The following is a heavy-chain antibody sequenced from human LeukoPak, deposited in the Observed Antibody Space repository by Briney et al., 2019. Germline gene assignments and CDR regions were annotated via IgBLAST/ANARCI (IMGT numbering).Heavy chain of an antibody. D-gene: IGHD1-26*01. Sequence: SETLPLTCTVSGDSVRSTYWTWIRQPPGKGLECIGYIAYTGDINYNPSLKSRVTISLDMSKNQFSLKLSSVTAADTAVYYCAKHTRIPDYWGPGTLVTVSS. CDR3: AKHTRIPDY. V-gene: IGHV4-59*02. CDR1: GDSVRSTY. CDR2: IAYTGDI. J-gene: IGHJ4*02.